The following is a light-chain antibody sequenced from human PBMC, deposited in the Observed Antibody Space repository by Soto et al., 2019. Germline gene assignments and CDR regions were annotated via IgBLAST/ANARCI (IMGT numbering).Light chain of an antibody. J-gene: IGKJ1*01. Sequence: DIQMTQSPSTLSASVGDRVTITCRASQNIRYFLAWYQQKSGKAPKILIWNASTLESGVPSKFCVSVSGTEFTLTISSLQPDDFATHYCQQYNGYSSWSFGQGTKVEIK. CDR3: QQYNGYSSWS. CDR2: NAS. V-gene: IGKV1-5*01. CDR1: QNIRYF.